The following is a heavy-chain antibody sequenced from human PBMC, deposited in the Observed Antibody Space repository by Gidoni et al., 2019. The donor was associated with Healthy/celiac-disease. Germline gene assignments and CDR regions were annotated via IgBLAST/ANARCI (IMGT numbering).Heavy chain of an antibody. J-gene: IGHJ6*02. CDR3: AKELLVGAYYYYYYGMDV. CDR2: ISGSGGST. Sequence: EVQLLEPGGGLVQPGGSLRLSCAASGFTFSSYAMSWVRQAPGKGLEWVSAISGSGGSTYYADSVKGRFTISRDNSKNTLYLQMNSLRAEDTAVYYCAKELLVGAYYYYYYGMDVWGQGTTVTVSS. V-gene: IGHV3-23*01. D-gene: IGHD1-26*01. CDR1: GFTFSSYA.